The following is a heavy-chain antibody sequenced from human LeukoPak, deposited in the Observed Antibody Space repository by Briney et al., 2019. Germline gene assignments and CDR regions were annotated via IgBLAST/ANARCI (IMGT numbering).Heavy chain of an antibody. CDR2: IIPIFGTA. CDR1: GGTFSSYA. V-gene: IGHV1-69*13. J-gene: IGHJ6*03. CDR3: AKPTGDRNYYYYYYMDV. D-gene: IGHD1-14*01. Sequence: SVKVSCKASGGTFSSYAISWVRQAPGQGLEWMGGIIPIFGTANYAQKFQGRVTITADESTSTVYMELSSLRSEDTAVYYCAKPTGDRNYYYYYYMDVWGKGITVTVSS.